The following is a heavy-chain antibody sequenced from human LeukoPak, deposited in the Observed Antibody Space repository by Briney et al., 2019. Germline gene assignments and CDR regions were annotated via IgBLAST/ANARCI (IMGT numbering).Heavy chain of an antibody. D-gene: IGHD4-17*01. J-gene: IGHJ4*02. V-gene: IGHV3-21*01. Sequence: GGSLRLSCAASGFTSSSYSINWVRQAPGKGLEWVSSITSSSRYIYYADSVKGRFTISRDNAKNSLYLQMNSLRAEDTAVYYCARDHYGDYGFDYWGQGTLVTVSS. CDR2: ITSSSRYI. CDR1: GFTSSSYS. CDR3: ARDHYGDYGFDY.